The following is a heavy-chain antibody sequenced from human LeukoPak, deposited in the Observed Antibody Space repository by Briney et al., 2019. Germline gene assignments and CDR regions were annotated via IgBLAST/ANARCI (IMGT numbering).Heavy chain of an antibody. CDR3: ASNRTKYRFDY. D-gene: IGHD1-14*01. J-gene: IGHJ4*02. V-gene: IGHV3-48*03. Sequence: GGSLRLSCAASGFTFSSYEMNWVRQAPGKGLEWVSYISSSGSNIYYADSVKGRFTISRDNAKNSLYLQMNSLRAEDTAVYYCASNRTKYRFDYWGQGTLVTVSS. CDR2: ISSSGSNI. CDR1: GFTFSSYE.